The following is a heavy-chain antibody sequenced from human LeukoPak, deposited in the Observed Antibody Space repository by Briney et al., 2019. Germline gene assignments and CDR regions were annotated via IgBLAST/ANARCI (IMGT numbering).Heavy chain of an antibody. CDR1: GFTFNGYA. J-gene: IGHJ4*02. D-gene: IGHD3-3*01. CDR2: ISYDGSNK. V-gene: IGHV3-30*04. Sequence: GGSLRLSCAASGFTFNGYAMHWVRQAPGKGLEWVAVISYDGSNKYYADSVKGRFTISRDNSKNTLYLQMNSLRAEDTAVYYCGRDRSYDFWSGYFYWGQGTLVTVSS. CDR3: GRDRSYDFWSGYFY.